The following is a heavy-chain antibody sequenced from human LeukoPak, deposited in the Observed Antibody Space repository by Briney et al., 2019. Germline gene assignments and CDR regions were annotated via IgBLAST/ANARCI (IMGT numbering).Heavy chain of an antibody. Sequence: GGSLRLSCAASGFTFSSYGMHWVRQAPGKGLEWVAVIWYDGSNKYCADSVKGRFTISRDNSKNTLYLQMNSLRAEDTAVYYCARDSYYDSSGYYSYYFDYWGQGTLVTVSS. D-gene: IGHD3-22*01. CDR1: GFTFSSYG. CDR2: IWYDGSNK. CDR3: ARDSYYDSSGYYSYYFDY. J-gene: IGHJ4*02. V-gene: IGHV3-33*01.